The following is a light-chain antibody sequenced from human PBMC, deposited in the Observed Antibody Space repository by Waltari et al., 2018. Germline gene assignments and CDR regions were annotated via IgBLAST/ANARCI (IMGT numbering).Light chain of an antibody. CDR2: EGN. Sequence: SALTQPASVSGSPGQSITTSCTGTSRDVGTYNLVPWYQQHPGKAPKVIIYEGNKRPSWFSDRFSGSKSGNTASLTISGLQAEDEADYYCCSYTGTTTPRLFGGGTKLTVL. CDR1: SRDVGTYNL. J-gene: IGLJ3*02. CDR3: CSYTGTTTPRL. V-gene: IGLV2-23*01.